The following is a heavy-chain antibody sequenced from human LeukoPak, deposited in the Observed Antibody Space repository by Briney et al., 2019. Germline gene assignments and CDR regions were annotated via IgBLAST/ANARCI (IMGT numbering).Heavy chain of an antibody. CDR3: ANLYYYDSSGYYFLDAFDI. CDR1: GFTFSSYE. D-gene: IGHD3-22*01. V-gene: IGHV3-23*01. J-gene: IGHJ3*02. Sequence: GGSLRLSCAASGFTFSSYEMNWVRQAPGKGLEWVSAISGSGGSTYYADSVKGRFTISRDNSKNTLYLQMNSLRAEDTAVYYCANLYYYDSSGYYFLDAFDIWGQGTMVTVSS. CDR2: ISGSGGST.